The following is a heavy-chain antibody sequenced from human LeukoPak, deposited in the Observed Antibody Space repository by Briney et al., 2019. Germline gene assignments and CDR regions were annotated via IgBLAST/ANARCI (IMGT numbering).Heavy chain of an antibody. CDR1: GGSISSGGYY. D-gene: IGHD5-24*01. CDR2: IYYSGST. CDR3: ARGSTPMAIFDY. Sequence: SQTLSLTCTVSGGSISSGGYYWIWIPQHPGKGLVWFGYIYYSGSTYYNPSLRSRVTISVDTSKNQFSLKLSSVTAADTAVYYCARGSTPMAIFDYWGQGTMVTVSS. J-gene: IGHJ4*02. V-gene: IGHV4-31*03.